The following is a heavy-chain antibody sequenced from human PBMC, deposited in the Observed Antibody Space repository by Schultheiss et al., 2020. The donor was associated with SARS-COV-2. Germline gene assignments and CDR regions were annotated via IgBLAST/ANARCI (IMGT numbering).Heavy chain of an antibody. D-gene: IGHD6-6*01. CDR3: ARVIEYSSSYMRFGAYYYYGMDV. Sequence: ASVKVSCRASGYTFTNYGIIWVRQATGQGLEWMGWMNPNSGGTGYAQKFQGRVTMTRDTSISTAYMELSSLRSDDTAVYYCARVIEYSSSYMRFGAYYYYGMDVWGQGTTVTVSS. V-gene: IGHV1-8*02. CDR2: MNPNSGGT. J-gene: IGHJ6*02. CDR1: GYTFTNYG.